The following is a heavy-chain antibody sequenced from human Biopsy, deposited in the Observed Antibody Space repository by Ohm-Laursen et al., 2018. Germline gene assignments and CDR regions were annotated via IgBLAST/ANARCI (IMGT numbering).Heavy chain of an antibody. CDR2: ISEDGTNK. D-gene: IGHD3-10*01. CDR3: AKDRGVARTYYYYPYGMDV. J-gene: IGHJ6*02. CDR1: GVTFSRYG. V-gene: IGHV3-30*18. Sequence: SLRLSCAASGVTFSRYGMHWVRQAPGKGLEWVASISEDGTNKYYEDSVKGRLTVSRDNSKNTLYLQMNSLRAEDTAVFYCAKDRGVARTYYYYPYGMDVWGQGTTVTVSS.